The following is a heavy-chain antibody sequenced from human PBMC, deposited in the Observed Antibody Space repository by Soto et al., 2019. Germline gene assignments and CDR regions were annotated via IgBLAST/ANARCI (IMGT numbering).Heavy chain of an antibody. CDR3: ARESRYCSGGSCYVLPGIDY. CDR2: IIPIFGTA. CDR1: GGTFSSYA. J-gene: IGHJ4*02. D-gene: IGHD2-15*01. V-gene: IGHV1-69*12. Sequence: QVQLVQSGAEVKKPGSSVKVSCKASGGTFSSYAISWVRQAPGQGLEWMGGIIPIFGTANYAQKFQGRVTITADESTSSAYMELSRLRSEGTAVYYCARESRYCSGGSCYVLPGIDYWGQGTLVTVSS.